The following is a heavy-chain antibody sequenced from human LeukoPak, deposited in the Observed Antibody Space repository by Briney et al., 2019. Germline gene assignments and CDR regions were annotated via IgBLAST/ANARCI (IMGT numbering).Heavy chain of an antibody. CDR3: ARGGGRDWFDP. Sequence: GRSLRLSCAASGFTFSSYAMHWVRQAPGKGLEWVAVISYDGSNKYYADSVKGRFTISRDNSKNTLYLQMNSLRAEDTAVYYCARGGGRDWFDPWGQGTLVTVSS. V-gene: IGHV3-30-3*01. CDR1: GFTFSSYA. D-gene: IGHD2-15*01. CDR2: ISYDGSNK. J-gene: IGHJ5*02.